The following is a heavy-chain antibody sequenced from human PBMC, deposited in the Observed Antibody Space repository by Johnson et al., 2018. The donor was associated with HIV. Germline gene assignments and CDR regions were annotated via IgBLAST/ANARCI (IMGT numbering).Heavy chain of an antibody. J-gene: IGHJ3*02. D-gene: IGHD1-14*01. CDR3: ARDLNHGDTGGGAFDI. CDR2: IRWDGGST. Sequence: VQLVESGGGVVRPGGSLRLSCVASGFTFDDYGMSWVRQAPGTGPEWVSLIRWDGGSTYYEDSVKGRFTISRDNNKNSLYLQMNSLRAEETAVYYCARDLNHGDTGGGAFDIWGQGTMVTVSS. CDR1: GFTFDDYG. V-gene: IGHV3-43D*03.